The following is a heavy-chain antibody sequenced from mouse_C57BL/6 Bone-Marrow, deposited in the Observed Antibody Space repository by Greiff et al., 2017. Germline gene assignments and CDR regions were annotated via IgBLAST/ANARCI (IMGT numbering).Heavy chain of an antibody. CDR2: IYPGDGDT. CDR3: ARDPYYSIYFDY. D-gene: IGHD2-5*01. Sequence: QVQLQQSGPELVKPGASVKISCKASGYAFSSSWMHWVKQRPGKGLEWIGLIYPGDGDTNYNGKFKGKATLTADKSSSTAYMQLSSLTSEDSAVYFCARDPYYSIYFDYWGQGTTLTVSP. J-gene: IGHJ2*01. CDR1: GYAFSSSW. V-gene: IGHV1-82*01.